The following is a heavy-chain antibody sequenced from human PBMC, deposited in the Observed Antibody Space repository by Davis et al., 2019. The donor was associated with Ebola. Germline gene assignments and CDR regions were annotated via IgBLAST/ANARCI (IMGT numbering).Heavy chain of an antibody. V-gene: IGHV3-43*02. J-gene: IGHJ5*02. CDR1: GFTFSSYA. CDR2: ISGDGGST. CDR3: AKSAVDGYQLLYYDWFDP. D-gene: IGHD2-2*02. Sequence: GESLKISCAASGFTFSSYAMHWVRQAPGKGLEWVSLISGDGGSTYYADSVKGRFTISRDNSKNSLYLQMNSLRTEDTALYYCAKSAVDGYQLLYYDWFDPWGQGTLVTVSS.